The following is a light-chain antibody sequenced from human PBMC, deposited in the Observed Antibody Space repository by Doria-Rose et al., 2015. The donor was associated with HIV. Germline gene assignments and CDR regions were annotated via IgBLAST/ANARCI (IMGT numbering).Light chain of an antibody. Sequence: EIVMTQSSESLGMAPGERATLICKSNQSLLYTSTNYLAWYRQKPGQPSKLLSYWASTRQSGVPARFSGSGSGTDFTLTISSLEAEDVAVYYCQQYYDTPSFGPGTTVDIK. CDR2: WAS. V-gene: IGKV4-1*01. J-gene: IGKJ3*01. CDR1: QSLLYTSTNY. CDR3: QQYYDTPS.